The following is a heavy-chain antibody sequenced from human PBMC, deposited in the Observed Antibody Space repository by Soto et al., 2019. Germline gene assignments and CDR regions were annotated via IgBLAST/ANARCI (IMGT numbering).Heavy chain of an antibody. CDR1: GYTFTNFA. J-gene: IGHJ4*02. CDR2: INAGNGDT. Sequence: QVLLVQSGAEVKKPGASVKVSCKASGYTFTNFAMHWVRQAPGQKLEWMGWINAGNGDTKYPQNFQGRVTFTRDTSXXXVYXXXXXXXXXXXXXXXCARGNSGRYDMPLFWGQGTLLTVSS. CDR3: ARGNSGRYDMPLF. D-gene: IGHD6-19*01. V-gene: IGHV1-3*01.